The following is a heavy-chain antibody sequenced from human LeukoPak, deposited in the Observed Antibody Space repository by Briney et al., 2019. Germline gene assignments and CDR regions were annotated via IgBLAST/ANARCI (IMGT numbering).Heavy chain of an antibody. V-gene: IGHV3-20*04. D-gene: IGHD3-10*01. J-gene: IGHJ6*03. CDR3: ARDLVWFGEPKGYYNYMDV. CDR1: GFTFNDYG. Sequence: GGSLRLSCEAYGFTFNDYGMSWVRQAPGQGPEWVSGITWNGEIVDYAASVKGRFTISRDNAKNSLYLQMNTLRAEDTAVYYRARDLVWFGEPKGYYNYMDVWGKGTTVTVSS. CDR2: ITWNGEIV.